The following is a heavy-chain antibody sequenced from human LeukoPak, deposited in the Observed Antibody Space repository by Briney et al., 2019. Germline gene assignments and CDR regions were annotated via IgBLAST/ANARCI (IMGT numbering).Heavy chain of an antibody. J-gene: IGHJ3*02. CDR3: PRLKDHDAFDS. Sequence: NPSVTLSLTCTVSGGPISSGDYYWSWVRQPPGKVLECIGYIYYWRSTYKHPSVKNRVTILVDTAKNQISLQLSSVTAANTAVYKCPRLKDHDAFDSWGQGTMVSVCS. CDR1: GGPISSGDYY. CDR2: IYYWRST. V-gene: IGHV4-30-4*01.